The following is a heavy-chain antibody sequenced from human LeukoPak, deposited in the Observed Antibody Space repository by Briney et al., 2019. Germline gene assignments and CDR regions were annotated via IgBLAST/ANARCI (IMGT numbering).Heavy chain of an antibody. CDR3: ARGVYCSGGSCYLPFDY. CDR1: GGSFSGYY. V-gene: IGHV4-34*01. Sequence: PSETLSLTCAVYGGSFSGYYWSWIRQPPGKGLEWIGELNHSGSTNYNPPLKSRVTISVDTSKNQFSLTLTSVTATDTAVYYCARGVYCSGGSCYLPFDYWGQGSLATVSS. J-gene: IGHJ4*02. D-gene: IGHD2-15*01. CDR2: LNHSGST.